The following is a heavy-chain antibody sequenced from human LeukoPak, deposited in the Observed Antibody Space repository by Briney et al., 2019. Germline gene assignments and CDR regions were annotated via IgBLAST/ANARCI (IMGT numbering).Heavy chain of an antibody. D-gene: IGHD4-17*01. Sequence: SEPLSLTCTVSGGSISSSSYYWGWIRQPPGKGLEWIGSIYYSGSTYYNPSLKSRVTISVDTSKNQFSLKLSSVTAADTAVYYCARHGSLTTLNFDYWGQGTLVTVSS. CDR2: IYYSGST. J-gene: IGHJ4*02. CDR3: ARHGSLTTLNFDY. V-gene: IGHV4-39*01. CDR1: GGSISSSSYY.